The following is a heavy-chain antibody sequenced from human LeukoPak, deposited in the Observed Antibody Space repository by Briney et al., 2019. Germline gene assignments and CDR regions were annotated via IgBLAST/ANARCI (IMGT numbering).Heavy chain of an antibody. CDR2: ISAYNGNT. CDR3: ARALGIAEAGTISYYYGMDV. J-gene: IGHJ6*02. D-gene: IGHD6-19*01. V-gene: IGHV1-18*01. CDR1: GYTFTSYG. Sequence: GASVKVSCKASGYTFTSYGISWVRQAPGQGLEWMGWISAYNGNTNYAQKLQGRVTMTTDTSTSTAYMELRSLRSDDTAVYYCARALGIAEAGTISYYYGMDVWGQGTTVTVSS.